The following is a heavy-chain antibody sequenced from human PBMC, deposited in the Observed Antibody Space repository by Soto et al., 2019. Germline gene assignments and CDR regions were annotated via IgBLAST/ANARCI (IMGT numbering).Heavy chain of an antibody. V-gene: IGHV1-46*03. CDR1: GYTFTSYY. Sequence: GASVKVSCKASGYTFTSYYMHWVRQAPGQGLEWMGIINPSGGSTSYAQKFQGRVTMTRDTSTSTVYMELSSLRSEDTAVYYCAVEELDPGIAVAGDMDYWGQGTLVTVSS. CDR2: INPSGGST. CDR3: AVEELDPGIAVAGDMDY. D-gene: IGHD6-19*01. J-gene: IGHJ4*02.